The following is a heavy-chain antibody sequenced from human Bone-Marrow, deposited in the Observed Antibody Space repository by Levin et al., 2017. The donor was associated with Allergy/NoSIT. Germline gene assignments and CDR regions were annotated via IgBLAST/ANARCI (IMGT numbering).Heavy chain of an antibody. CDR3: ARDRTTVRGDTNYYYGMAV. D-gene: IGHD4-17*01. CDR2: VHYSGST. V-gene: IGHV4-59*01. Sequence: PSETLSLTCTVSGASISSYYWSWIRQPPGKGLEWIGCVHYSGSTKYNSSLKSRVAISVDTSKNQFSLKLSSVTAADTAVYYCARDRTTVRGDTNYYYGMAVWGQGTTVTGSS. CDR1: GASISSYY. J-gene: IGHJ6*02.